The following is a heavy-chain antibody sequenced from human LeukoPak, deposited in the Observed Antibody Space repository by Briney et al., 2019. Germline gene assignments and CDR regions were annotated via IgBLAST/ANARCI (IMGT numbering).Heavy chain of an antibody. CDR3: ARVAYYYDSSVIYYFDY. Sequence: ETGGSLRPSCAASGFTFSSYSMNWVRQAPGKGLEWVSSISSSSSYIYYADSVKGRFTISRDNAKNSLYLQMNSLRAEDTAVYYCARVAYYYDSSVIYYFDYWGQGTLVTVSS. CDR1: GFTFSSYS. D-gene: IGHD3-22*01. J-gene: IGHJ4*02. V-gene: IGHV3-21*01. CDR2: ISSSSSYI.